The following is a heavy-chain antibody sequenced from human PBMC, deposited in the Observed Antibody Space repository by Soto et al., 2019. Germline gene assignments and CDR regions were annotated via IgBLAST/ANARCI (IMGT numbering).Heavy chain of an antibody. CDR2: ISPNGQGI. J-gene: IGHJ4*02. CDR3: AKERGDPRDDFHY. D-gene: IGHD3-10*01. V-gene: IGHV3-23*01. CDR1: GFTLNNYG. Sequence: EVQLLESGGGLVQPGGSLRLSCAASGFTLNNYGMSWVRQAPGKGLEWVSAISPNGQGIYYADSVKGRFIISKDNSKNTVFLHMDSRAADDTAVYYCAKERGDPRDDFHYWGQGTLVTVSS.